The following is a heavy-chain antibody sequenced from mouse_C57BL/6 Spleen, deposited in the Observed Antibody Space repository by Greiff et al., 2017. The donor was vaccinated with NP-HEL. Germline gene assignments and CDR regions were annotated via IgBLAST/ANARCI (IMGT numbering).Heavy chain of an antibody. J-gene: IGHJ4*01. CDR1: GYSITSGYY. D-gene: IGHD1-1*01. Sequence: DVKLQESGPGLVKPSQSLSLTCSVTGYSITSGYYCTWIRQFPGNNLEWMGYLSYDGNNNYNPSLKNQISITRDPSKNQLFLKLKSVTTEDTATYYCARDYGPYYAMDYWGQGTSVTVSS. V-gene: IGHV3-6*01. CDR3: ARDYGPYYAMDY. CDR2: LSYDGNN.